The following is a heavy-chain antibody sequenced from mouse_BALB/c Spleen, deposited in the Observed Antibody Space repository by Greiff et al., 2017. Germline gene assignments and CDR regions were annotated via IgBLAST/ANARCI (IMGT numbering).Heavy chain of an antibody. Sequence: EVQRVESGGGLVKPGGSLKLSCAASGFTFSSYAMSWVRQTPEKRLEWVATISSGGSYTYYPDSVKGRFTISRDNAKNTLYLQMSSLRSEDTAMYYCARHLYYYGSSPYYFDYWGQGTTLTVSS. CDR1: GFTFSSYA. CDR3: ARHLYYYGSSPYYFDY. CDR2: ISSGGSYT. D-gene: IGHD1-1*01. J-gene: IGHJ2*01. V-gene: IGHV5-9-3*01.